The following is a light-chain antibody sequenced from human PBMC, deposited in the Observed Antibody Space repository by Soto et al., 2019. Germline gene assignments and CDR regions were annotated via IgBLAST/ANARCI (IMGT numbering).Light chain of an antibody. CDR3: QQSYSRMT. Sequence: IPMTQSPSSLSASVGAGVTITCRASQSISSYVSWYQQKPGRAPNLLIYAASRLESGVPSRLSGSRSGTDFTLTISSLQPEDFATDDCQQSYSRMTFGQGTKVDIK. V-gene: IGKV1-39*01. CDR1: QSISSY. J-gene: IGKJ1*01. CDR2: AAS.